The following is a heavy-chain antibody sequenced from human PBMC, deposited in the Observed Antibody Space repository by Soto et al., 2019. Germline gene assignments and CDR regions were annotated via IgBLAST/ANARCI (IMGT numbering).Heavy chain of an antibody. CDR3: ARYLNGYDPQYYFDY. Sequence: GGSLRLSCAASGFTFSSYGMHWVRQAPGKGLEWVAVIWYYGSNKYYADSVKGRFTISRDNSKNTLYLQMNSLRAEDTAVYYCARYLNGYDPQYYFDYWGQGTLVTVSS. CDR1: GFTFSSYG. D-gene: IGHD5-12*01. J-gene: IGHJ4*02. V-gene: IGHV3-33*01. CDR2: IWYYGSNK.